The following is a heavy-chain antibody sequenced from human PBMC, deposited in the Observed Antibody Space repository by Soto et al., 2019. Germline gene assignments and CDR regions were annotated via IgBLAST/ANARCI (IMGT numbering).Heavy chain of an antibody. D-gene: IGHD1-26*01. CDR3: ASSRGGWEARYYFDY. CDR1: GFTFSSYA. V-gene: IGHV3-23*01. CDR2: VSGTGGSA. J-gene: IGHJ4*02. Sequence: EVQLLESGGGLVRPGGSLRLSCAASGFTFSSYAMTWVRQAPGKGLEWVSGVSGTGGSAYYADSVKGRFTISRDKSTNTLYLQMNSLRAEDTAVYYCASSRGGWEARYYFDYWGQGTLVTVSS.